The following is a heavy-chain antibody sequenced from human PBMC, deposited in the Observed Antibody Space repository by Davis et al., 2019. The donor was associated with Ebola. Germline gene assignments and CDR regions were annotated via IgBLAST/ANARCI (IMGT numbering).Heavy chain of an antibody. CDR2: IYHSGRT. CDR1: GGSVSSYY. D-gene: IGHD2-2*01. Sequence: SETLSLTCSVSGGSVSSYYWSWIRQPPGKALEWIGYIYHSGRTNYNPSLKSRVTISLDTSKNQFSLKLSSVTAADTAVYYCARDLYCSSTSCFNNWFDPWGQGTLVTVSS. J-gene: IGHJ5*02. V-gene: IGHV4-59*02. CDR3: ARDLYCSSTSCFNNWFDP.